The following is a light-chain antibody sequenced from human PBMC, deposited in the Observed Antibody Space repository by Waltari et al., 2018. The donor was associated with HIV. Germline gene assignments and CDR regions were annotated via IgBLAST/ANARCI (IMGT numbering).Light chain of an antibody. CDR3: CSYIGKYTLG. CDR2: SSH. CDR1: SSSIGTNT. Sequence: QSVLTQPPSASGTPGQRVTISCSGSSSSIGTNTVSWYQQLPGTAPKLLIYSSHQRPSGVPDRFSGSKSGNTASLSISGLQAEDEADYYCCSYIGKYTLGFGGGTKVTVL. J-gene: IGLJ2*01. V-gene: IGLV1-44*01.